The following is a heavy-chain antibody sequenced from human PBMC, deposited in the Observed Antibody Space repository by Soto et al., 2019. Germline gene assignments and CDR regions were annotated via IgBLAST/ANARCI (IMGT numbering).Heavy chain of an antibody. V-gene: IGHV3-23*01. CDR3: AKDRYYDNAHFDS. CDR2: ISGDGGNT. CDR1: GFTFSNYA. D-gene: IGHD3-22*01. Sequence: EVQLLESGGGLVQPGGSLRLSCAASGFTFSNYAMSWVRQAAGKGLEWVSAISGDGGNTYYADSVKGRFTISRDNSKNTLYLQMNSLRVEDTAEYFCAKDRYYDNAHFDSWGHGTLVTVSS. J-gene: IGHJ4*01.